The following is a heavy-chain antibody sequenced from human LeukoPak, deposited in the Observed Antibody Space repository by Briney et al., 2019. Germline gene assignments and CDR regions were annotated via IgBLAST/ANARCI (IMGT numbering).Heavy chain of an antibody. Sequence: PGGSLCPSCAASGLAFSSYEINWVRQSPGQGREGGSYISSRGINIYDADSVKAPFTIPRNKAKNSLYLQMNSLRAEDTAVYYCARVGVVVAATGNLWFDPWGQGTLVTVSS. V-gene: IGHV3-48*03. CDR1: GLAFSSYE. J-gene: IGHJ5*02. D-gene: IGHD2-15*01. CDR2: ISSRGINI. CDR3: ARVGVVVAATGNLWFDP.